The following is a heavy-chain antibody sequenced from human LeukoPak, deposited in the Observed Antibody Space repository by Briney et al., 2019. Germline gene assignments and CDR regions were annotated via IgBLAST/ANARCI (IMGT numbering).Heavy chain of an antibody. CDR1: GGSISSYY. Sequence: SETLSLTCTVSGGSISSYYWSWIRQPPGKGLEWIGCIYYSGSTNYNPSLKSRVTISVDTSKNQFSLKLSSVTAADTAVYYCVRSDTAMDYFDYWGQGTLVTVSP. CDR3: VRSDTAMDYFDY. V-gene: IGHV4-59*08. CDR2: IYYSGST. J-gene: IGHJ4*02. D-gene: IGHD5-18*01.